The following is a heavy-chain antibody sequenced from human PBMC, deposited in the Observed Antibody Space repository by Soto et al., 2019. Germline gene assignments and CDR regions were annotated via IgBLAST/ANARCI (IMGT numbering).Heavy chain of an antibody. V-gene: IGHV1-2*02. CDR1: GYTFSVYH. Sequence: QVHLVQSGAEVKQPGASVKVSCKASGYTFSVYHVHWVRQAPGLGLEWMGWVHPNSGGTNYAQSFEGRVTMTRDTSINTHYMELSRLTSDVTAVYYCAKELQRGMDVWGQGTTVTVSS. CDR3: AKELQRGMDV. J-gene: IGHJ6*02. D-gene: IGHD4-4*01. CDR2: VHPNSGGT.